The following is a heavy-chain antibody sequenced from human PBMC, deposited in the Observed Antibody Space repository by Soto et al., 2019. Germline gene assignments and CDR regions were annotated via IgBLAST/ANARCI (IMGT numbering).Heavy chain of an antibody. V-gene: IGHV3-21*01. CDR2: ISSSSSYI. Sequence: GGSLRLSCAASGFTFSSYSMNWVRQAPGKGLEWVSSISSSSSYIYYADSVKGRFTISRDNAKNSLYLQMNSLRAEDTAVYYCARDGRPYYDILTGYYNPHYYYGMDVWGQGTTVTVSS. D-gene: IGHD3-9*01. J-gene: IGHJ6*02. CDR1: GFTFSSYS. CDR3: ARDGRPYYDILTGYYNPHYYYGMDV.